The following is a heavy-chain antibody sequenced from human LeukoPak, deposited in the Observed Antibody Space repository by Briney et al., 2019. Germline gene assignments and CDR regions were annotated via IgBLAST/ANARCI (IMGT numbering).Heavy chain of an antibody. CDR2: IIPIFGTA. CDR1: GGTFSSYA. D-gene: IGHD1-26*01. Sequence: SVKVSCKASGGTFSSYAISWVRQAPGQGLEWMGGIIPIFGTANYAQKFQGRVTITSYESTSTAYMELSSLRSEHTAVSYCASVPSWSHTDKEFDPWGQGTLVTVSS. CDR3: ASVPSWSHTDKEFDP. V-gene: IGHV1-69*13. J-gene: IGHJ5*02.